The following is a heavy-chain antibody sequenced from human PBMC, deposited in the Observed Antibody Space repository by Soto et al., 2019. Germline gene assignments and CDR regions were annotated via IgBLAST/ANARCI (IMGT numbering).Heavy chain of an antibody. CDR1: GGSIYRTGYY. CDR3: GKVLVGATGHTDSDS. Sequence: SETLSLTCTVSGGSIYRTGYYWGWIRQPPGRGLEWIGNIDYNGVTYSNPSLKSRVTISRDTSKNQFSLKLTSVTAADTALYYCGKVLVGATGHTDSDSWGPGTLVTVSS. J-gene: IGHJ4*02. V-gene: IGHV4-39*01. CDR2: IDYNGVT. D-gene: IGHD2-15*01.